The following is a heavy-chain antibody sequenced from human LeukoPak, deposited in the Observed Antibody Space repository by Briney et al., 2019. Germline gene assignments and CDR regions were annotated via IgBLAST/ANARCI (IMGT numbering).Heavy chain of an antibody. CDR3: ARDKEEQLVRGSPYYYYGMSV. CDR2: IHYSGTT. CDR1: GGSISSYY. D-gene: IGHD6-13*01. J-gene: IGHJ6*02. Sequence: SETLSLTCTVSGGSISSYYWSWIRQPPGKGLEWIGYIHYSGTTNYNPSLKSRVTISVDTSKNQFSMKVSSVTAADTAVYYCARDKEEQLVRGSPYYYYGMSVWGQGTTVTVS. V-gene: IGHV4-59*01.